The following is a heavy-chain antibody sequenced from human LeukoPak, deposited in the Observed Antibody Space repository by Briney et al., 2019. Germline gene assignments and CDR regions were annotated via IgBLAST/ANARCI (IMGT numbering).Heavy chain of an antibody. Sequence: GGSLRLSCAASGFTFDDYAMHWVRQAPGKGLEWVSGISWNSGSIGYADSVKGRFTISRDNAKNSLYLQMNSLRAEDTAVYYCARYSSWYDGDYWGQGTLVTVSS. J-gene: IGHJ4*02. CDR3: ARYSSWYDGDY. D-gene: IGHD6-13*01. V-gene: IGHV3-9*01. CDR1: GFTFDDYA. CDR2: ISWNSGSI.